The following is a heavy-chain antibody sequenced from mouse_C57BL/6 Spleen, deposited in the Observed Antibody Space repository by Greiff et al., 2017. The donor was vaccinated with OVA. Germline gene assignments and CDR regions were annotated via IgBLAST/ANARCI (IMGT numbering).Heavy chain of an antibody. J-gene: IGHJ1*03. CDR2: FYTGRGRI. D-gene: IGHD2-3*01. V-gene: IGHV1-62-2*01. CDR1: GYTFTEYT. Sequence: VQLKESGAELVKPGASVKLSCKASGYTFTEYTIHWVKQRSGQGLEWIGWFYTGRGRIKYNEKFKDKATLTADNSSSTVYRELSRLTSEDSAVYFCVRHEALYDDYWYFDVWGTGTTVTVSS. CDR3: VRHEALYDDYWYFDV.